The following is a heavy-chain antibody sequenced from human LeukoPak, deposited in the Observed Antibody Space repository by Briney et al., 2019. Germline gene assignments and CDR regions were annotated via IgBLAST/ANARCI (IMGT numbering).Heavy chain of an antibody. V-gene: IGHV3-30*01. CDR1: GFTFSSYA. CDR3: ARAGPAYSPSPSFDY. CDR2: ISYDGSNK. D-gene: IGHD5-18*01. J-gene: IGHJ4*02. Sequence: PGGSLRLSCAASGFTFSSYAMHWVRQAPGKGLEWVAVISYDGSNKYYADSVKGRFTISRDNSKNTLYLQMNSLRAEDTAVYYCARAGPAYSPSPSFDYWGQGTLVTVSS.